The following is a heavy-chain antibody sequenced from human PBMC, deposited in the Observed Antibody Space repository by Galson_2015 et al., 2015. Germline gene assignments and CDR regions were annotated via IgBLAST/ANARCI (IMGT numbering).Heavy chain of an antibody. J-gene: IGHJ6*02. Sequence: SLRLSCAASGFTVSSNYMSWVRQAPGKGLEWVSLIHSGGSTYYADSVEGRFTISRDNSKNTLYLQMNSLRAEDTAVYYCARVIAAQHYTLDVWGQGTTVTVSS. D-gene: IGHD6-13*01. V-gene: IGHV3-53*01. CDR2: IHSGGST. CDR1: GFTVSSNY. CDR3: ARVIAAQHYTLDV.